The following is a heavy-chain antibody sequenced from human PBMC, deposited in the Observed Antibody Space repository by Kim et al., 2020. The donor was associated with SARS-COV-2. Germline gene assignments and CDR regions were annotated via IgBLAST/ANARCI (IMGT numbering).Heavy chain of an antibody. V-gene: IGHV3-30-3*01. CDR1: GFTFNSYA. D-gene: IGHD3-22*01. CDR3: ARVSSGPTGPFYY. CDR2: ISYDGSNK. Sequence: GGSLRLSCAASGFTFNSYAMHWVRQAPGKGLEWVAVISYDGSNKYYADSVKGRFTISRDSSKNTLYLQMNSLRAEDTAVYYCARVSSGPTGPFYYWGQVTLGTASP. J-gene: IGHJ4*02.